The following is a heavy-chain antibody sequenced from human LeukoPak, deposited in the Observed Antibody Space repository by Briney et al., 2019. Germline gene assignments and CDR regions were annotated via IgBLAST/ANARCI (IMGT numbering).Heavy chain of an antibody. D-gene: IGHD2-21*02. CDR2: IYYSGST. CDR1: GGSISSSSYY. V-gene: IGHV4-39*07. Sequence: PSETLSLTCTVSGGSISSSSYYWGWIRQPPGNGLEWIGSIYYSGSTYYNPSLKSRVTISVDTSKNQFSLKLSSVTAADTAVYYCARLAYCGGDCYLFDYWGQGTLVTVSS. CDR3: ARLAYCGGDCYLFDY. J-gene: IGHJ4*02.